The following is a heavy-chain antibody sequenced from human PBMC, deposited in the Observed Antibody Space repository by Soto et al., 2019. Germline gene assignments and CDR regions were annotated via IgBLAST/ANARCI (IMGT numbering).Heavy chain of an antibody. CDR1: GGSISSYY. Sequence: SETLSLTCTVSGGSISSYYWSWIRQPPGKGLEWIGYIYYSGSTNYNPSLKSRVTISVDTSKNQFSLKLSSVTAADTAVYYCARDGYGDYRQYFQHWGQGTLVTVSS. V-gene: IGHV4-59*01. CDR2: IYYSGST. J-gene: IGHJ1*01. D-gene: IGHD4-17*01. CDR3: ARDGYGDYRQYFQH.